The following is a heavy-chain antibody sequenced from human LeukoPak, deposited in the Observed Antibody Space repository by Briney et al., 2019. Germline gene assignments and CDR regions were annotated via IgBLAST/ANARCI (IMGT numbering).Heavy chain of an antibody. Sequence: PSETLPLTCTVSGGSISSYYWSWIRQPAGKGLEWIGRIYTSGSTNYNPSLKSRVTMSVDTSKNQFSLKLSSVTAADTAVYYCARDFFGGKPYYFDYWGQGTLVTVSS. D-gene: IGHD3-10*01. CDR1: GGSISSYY. V-gene: IGHV4-4*07. CDR3: ARDFFGGKPYYFDY. CDR2: IYTSGST. J-gene: IGHJ4*02.